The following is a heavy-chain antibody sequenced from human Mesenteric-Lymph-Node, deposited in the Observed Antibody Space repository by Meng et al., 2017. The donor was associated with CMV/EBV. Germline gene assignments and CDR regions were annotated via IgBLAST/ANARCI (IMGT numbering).Heavy chain of an antibody. CDR2: INSDESST. CDR3: ATTVHQWLSSDY. CDR1: GFTFSKYW. Sequence: GESLKISCAASGFTFSKYWMHWVRQAPGKGLVWVSRINSDESSTSYADSVKGRFTISRDTAKNTLYLQMNSLRAEDTAVYYCATTVHQWLSSDYWGQGTLVTVSS. V-gene: IGHV3-74*01. D-gene: IGHD6-19*01. J-gene: IGHJ4*02.